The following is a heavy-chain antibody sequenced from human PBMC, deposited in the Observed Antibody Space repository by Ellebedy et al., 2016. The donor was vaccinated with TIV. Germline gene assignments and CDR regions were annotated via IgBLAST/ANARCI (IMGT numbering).Heavy chain of an antibody. CDR3: ARMDYNFGRPYDF. V-gene: IGHV4-39*01. CDR2: IYYSGTT. Sequence: MPSETLSLTCTVSGGSIGSTTYYWGWVRQPPEKGLEWIGNIYYSGTTYYSPSLKSRITISVDTSKNQFSLKLNSVTAADTAVYYCARMDYNFGRPYDFWGQGIQVTVSP. J-gene: IGHJ4*02. D-gene: IGHD5-24*01. CDR1: GGSIGSTTYY.